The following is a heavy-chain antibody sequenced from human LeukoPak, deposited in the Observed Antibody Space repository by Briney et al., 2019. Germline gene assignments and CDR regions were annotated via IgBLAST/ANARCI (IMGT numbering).Heavy chain of an antibody. D-gene: IGHD2-15*01. CDR2: IIPIFGTA. J-gene: IGHJ6*03. CDR1: GGTFSSYA. V-gene: IGHV1-69*01. CDR3: ARAGGYCSGGSCYNYMDV. Sequence: SVKVSCTASGGTFSSYAISWVRQAPGQGLEWMGGIIPIFGTANYAQKFQGRVTITADESTSTAYMELSSLRSEDTAVYYCARAGGYCSGGSCYNYMDVWGKGTTVTISS.